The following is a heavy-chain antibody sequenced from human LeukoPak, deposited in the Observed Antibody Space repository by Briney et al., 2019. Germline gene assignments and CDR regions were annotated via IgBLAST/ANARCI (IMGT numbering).Heavy chain of an antibody. CDR1: GGSISSYY. V-gene: IGHV4-59*01. D-gene: IGHD2-2*01. Sequence: SETLSLTCAVSGGSISSYYWSWIRQPPGKGLEWIGYIYYSGSTNYNPSLKSRVTISVDTSKNQFSLKLSSVTAADTAVYYCARGYCSSTSCLEFRMWGQGTLVTVSS. CDR2: IYYSGST. CDR3: ARGYCSSTSCLEFRM. J-gene: IGHJ4*02.